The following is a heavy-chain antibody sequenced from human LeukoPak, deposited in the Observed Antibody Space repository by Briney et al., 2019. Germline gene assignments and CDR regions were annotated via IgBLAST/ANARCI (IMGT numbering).Heavy chain of an antibody. CDR2: IYSSGST. CDR1: GFTVSSNY. CDR3: ARDQAAMVSDAFDI. Sequence: GGSLRLSCAASGFTVSSNYMNWVRQAPGKGREWVSVIYSSGSTYYADSVKGRFTISRDNSKNTLYLQMNSLRAEDTAVYYCARDQAAMVSDAFDIWGQGTMVTVSS. V-gene: IGHV3-66*01. J-gene: IGHJ3*02. D-gene: IGHD5-18*01.